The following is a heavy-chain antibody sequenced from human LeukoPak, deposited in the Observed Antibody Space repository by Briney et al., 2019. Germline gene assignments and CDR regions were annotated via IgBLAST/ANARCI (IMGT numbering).Heavy chain of an antibody. CDR3: ARRKWLRFYFDY. D-gene: IGHD5-12*01. V-gene: IGHV4-39*01. CDR1: GGSISSSSYY. CDR2: IYYSGST. J-gene: IGHJ4*02. Sequence: SETLSLTCTVSGGSISSSSYYWGWIRQPPGKGLEWIGSIYYSGSTYYNPSLKSRVTISVDTSKNQFSLKLSSVTAADTAVYYCARRKWLRFYFDYWGQGTLVTVSS.